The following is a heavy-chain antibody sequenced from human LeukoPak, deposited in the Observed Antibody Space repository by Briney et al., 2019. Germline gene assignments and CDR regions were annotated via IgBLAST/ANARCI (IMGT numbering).Heavy chain of an antibody. J-gene: IGHJ4*02. CDR1: GFIFGGYY. Sequence: PGGSLRLSCAASGFIFGGYYLSWFRQAPGKGLEWVSYIRNSGTTTYYADSVKGRFTISRDNAKNSLYLQMNSLRVEDTAVYYCARGLDYGDAYEYWGQGTLVTVSS. D-gene: IGHD4-17*01. V-gene: IGHV3-11*01. CDR2: IRNSGTTT. CDR3: ARGLDYGDAYEY.